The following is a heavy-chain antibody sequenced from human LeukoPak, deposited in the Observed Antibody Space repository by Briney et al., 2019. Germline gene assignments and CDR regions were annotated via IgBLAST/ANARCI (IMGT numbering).Heavy chain of an antibody. CDR2: IYYSGST. V-gene: IGHV4-31*03. D-gene: IGHD6-6*01. CDR1: GGSISSGGYY. Sequence: PSQTLSLTCTVSGGSISSGGYYWSWIRQYPGKGLEWIGYIYYSGSTYYNPSLKSRVTISVDTSKNQFSLKLSSVTAADTAVYYCAREGRIAARPGAFDIWGQGTMVTVSS. J-gene: IGHJ3*02. CDR3: AREGRIAARPGAFDI.